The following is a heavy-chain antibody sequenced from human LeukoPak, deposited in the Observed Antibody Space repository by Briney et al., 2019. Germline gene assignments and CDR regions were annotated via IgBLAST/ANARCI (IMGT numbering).Heavy chain of an antibody. CDR3: ARGYYDSSPDY. D-gene: IGHD3-22*01. Sequence: ASVKVSCKASGGTFSSYAISWVRQAPGQGLEWMGGIIPIFGTANYAQKFQGRVTITADKSTSTAYMELSSLRSEDTAVFYCARGYYDSSPDYWGQGTLVTVSS. CDR2: IIPIFGTA. V-gene: IGHV1-69*06. CDR1: GGTFSSYA. J-gene: IGHJ4*02.